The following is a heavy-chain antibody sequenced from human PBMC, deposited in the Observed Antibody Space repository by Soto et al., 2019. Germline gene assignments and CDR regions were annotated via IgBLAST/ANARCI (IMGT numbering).Heavy chain of an antibody. D-gene: IGHD3-9*01. CDR3: ASDERDILTGYSSYNWFDP. J-gene: IGHJ5*02. CDR1: GYTFTSYG. CDR2: ISAYNGYT. Sequence: ASVKVSCKASGYTFTSYGISWVRQAPGQGLEWMGWISAYNGYTNYAQKLQGRVTMTTDTSTSTAYMELRSLRADDTAVYYCASDERDILTGYSSYNWFDPWGLGTLVTVSS. V-gene: IGHV1-18*01.